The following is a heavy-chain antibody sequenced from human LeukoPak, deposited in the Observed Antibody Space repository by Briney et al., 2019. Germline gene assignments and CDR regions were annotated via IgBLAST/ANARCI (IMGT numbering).Heavy chain of an antibody. D-gene: IGHD3-22*01. J-gene: IGHJ4*02. CDR1: GYTFTGYY. CDR2: INPNSGGT. V-gene: IGHV1-2*02. Sequence: ASVKVSCKASGYTFTGYYMHWVRQAPGQGLEWRGWINPNSGGTNYAQKFQGRVTMPRDTSISTAYMELSRLRSDDTAVYYCATPLYDSSGSASDYWGQGTLVTVSS. CDR3: ATPLYDSSGSASDY.